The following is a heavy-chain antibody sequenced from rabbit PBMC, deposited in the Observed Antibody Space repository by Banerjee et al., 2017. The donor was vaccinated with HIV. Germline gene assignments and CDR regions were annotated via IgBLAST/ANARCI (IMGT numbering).Heavy chain of an antibody. CDR1: GSDISSNA. V-gene: IGHV1S45*01. D-gene: IGHD4-1*01. J-gene: IGHJ4*01. CDR3: ARDLAGVIGWNFNL. Sequence: QEQLVESGGGLVQPEGSLTLTCKASGSDISSNAMCWVRQAPGKGLEWIACINTSSGNIVYATWAKGRFTISKTSWTTVTLQMTSLTAADTATYFCARDLAGVIGWNFNLWGQGTLVTVS. CDR2: INTSSGNI.